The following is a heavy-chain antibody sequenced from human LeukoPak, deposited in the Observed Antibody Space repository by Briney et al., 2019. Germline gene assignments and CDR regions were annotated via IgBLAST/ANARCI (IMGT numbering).Heavy chain of an antibody. Sequence: GGSLRLSCAASGFTFSNAWMSWVRQAPGKGLEWVGRIKSKTDGGTTDYAAPVKGRFTISRDDSKNTLYLQMNSLKTEDTAVYYCTTGQWPVQVPFDYWGQGTLVTVSS. CDR2: IKSKTDGGTT. J-gene: IGHJ4*02. D-gene: IGHD6-19*01. CDR3: TTGQWPVQVPFDY. V-gene: IGHV3-15*01. CDR1: GFTFSNAW.